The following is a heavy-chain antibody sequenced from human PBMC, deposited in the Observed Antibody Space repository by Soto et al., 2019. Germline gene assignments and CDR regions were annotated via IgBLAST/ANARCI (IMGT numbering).Heavy chain of an antibody. J-gene: IGHJ4*02. V-gene: IGHV3-23*01. CDR2: VSIGGST. Sequence: DVQLLESGGGLVQPEGSLRLSCAASGFTFSSYAMGWVRQGPGKGLVWVAVVSIGGSTHYADSVRGRFTISRDNSKNTLSLQMTSLTAEDTAVYCCAKRRGAGGHFDYWGQGALVTVSS. CDR1: GFTFSSYA. D-gene: IGHD2-15*01. CDR3: AKRRGAGGHFDY.